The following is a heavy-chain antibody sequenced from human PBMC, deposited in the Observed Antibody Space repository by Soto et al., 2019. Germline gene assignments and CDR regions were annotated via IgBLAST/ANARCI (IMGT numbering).Heavy chain of an antibody. CDR1: GFTIGSYD. CDR2: IGTAGDP. V-gene: IGHV3-13*05. J-gene: IGHJ1*01. Sequence: PGGSLRLSCAASGFTIGSYDMHWVRQATEKGLEWVSAIGTAGDPYYPGSVKGRFTISRDTAKNSLYLRMNSLRAGDTAVYYCAVGIAGRGVFHHWGQGTLVTVSS. D-gene: IGHD6-6*01. CDR3: AVGIAGRGVFHH.